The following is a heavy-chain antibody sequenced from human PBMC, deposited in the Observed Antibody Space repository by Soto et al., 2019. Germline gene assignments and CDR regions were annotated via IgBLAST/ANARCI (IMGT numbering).Heavy chain of an antibody. V-gene: IGHV3-66*01. CDR3: TRDDVNCNVVICYWVPMDV. D-gene: IGHD2-8*02. CDR2: IQSGGST. Sequence: EVQLVESGGDLVQPGGSLRLSCAASGFSVNSKYMSWVRQAPGKGLEWVSLIQSGGSTYYAGSVKGRFTISRDFSENTLFLQMNSLRVEDTAVYYRTRDDVNCNVVICYWVPMDVRGKGTTVTVSA. CDR1: GFSVNSKY. J-gene: IGHJ6*04.